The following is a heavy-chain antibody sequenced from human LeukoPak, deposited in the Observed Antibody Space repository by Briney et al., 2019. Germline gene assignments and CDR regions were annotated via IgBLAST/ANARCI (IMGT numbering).Heavy chain of an antibody. CDR2: IYNTGRT. CDR1: GASISTYY. J-gene: IGHJ4*02. V-gene: IGHV4-59*08. Sequence: PSETLSLTCTVSGASISTYYWSWIRQSPGKGLEWIGFIYNTGRTNYNPSLQSRVTMSIDTSKNQFSLKLSSVTAADTAVYYCARQGELAIDYWGQGTLVTVSS. D-gene: IGHD1-26*01. CDR3: ARQGELAIDY.